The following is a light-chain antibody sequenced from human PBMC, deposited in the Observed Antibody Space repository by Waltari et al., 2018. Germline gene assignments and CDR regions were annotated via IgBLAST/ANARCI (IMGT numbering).Light chain of an antibody. J-gene: IGKJ1*01. Sequence: EIVLTQSPGTLSLSPGERATLSCRTSQSVSRTLAWYQQKTGQAPRLLIYGASTRATGIPERFSGGGSGTDFSLTISRLEPEDFAVYYCQHYVSLPATFGQGTKVEIK. CDR3: QHYVSLPAT. V-gene: IGKV3-20*01. CDR2: GAS. CDR1: QSVSRT.